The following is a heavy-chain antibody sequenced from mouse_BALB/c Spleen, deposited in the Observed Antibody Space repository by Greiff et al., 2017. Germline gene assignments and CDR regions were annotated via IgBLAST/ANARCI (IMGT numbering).Heavy chain of an antibody. CDR1: GFTFSSYA. Sequence: EVNLVESGGGLVKPGGSLKLSCAASGFTFSSYAMSWVRQSPEKRLEWVAEISSGGSYTYYPDTVTGRFTISRDNAKNTLYLEMSSLRSEDTAMYYCARDRGDDGYYSWFAYWGQGTLVTVSA. CDR3: ARDRGDDGYYSWFAY. J-gene: IGHJ3*01. V-gene: IGHV5-9-4*01. CDR2: ISSGGSYT. D-gene: IGHD2-3*01.